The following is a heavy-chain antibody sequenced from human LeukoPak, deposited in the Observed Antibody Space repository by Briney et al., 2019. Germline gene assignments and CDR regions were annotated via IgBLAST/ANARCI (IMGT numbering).Heavy chain of an antibody. CDR1: GFTVSSNY. Sequence: GGSLRLSCAASGFTVSSNYMSWVRQAPGKGLEWVSVIYSGGSTYYADSVKGRFTISRDNSKNTLSLQMNSLRGEDTAVYYCAKELEYSGSYPDYWGQGTLVTVSS. J-gene: IGHJ4*02. CDR3: AKELEYSGSYPDY. CDR2: IYSGGST. V-gene: IGHV3-53*01. D-gene: IGHD1-26*01.